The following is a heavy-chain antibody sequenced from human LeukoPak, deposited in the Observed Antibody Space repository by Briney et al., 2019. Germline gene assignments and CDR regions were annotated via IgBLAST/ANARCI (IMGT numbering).Heavy chain of an antibody. CDR1: GYTFTSYD. D-gene: IGHD1-26*01. J-gene: IGHJ4*02. V-gene: IGHV1-8*01. CDR2: MNPNSDNT. CDR3: ARGRRIVGAYDFDY. Sequence: ASAKVSCKASGYTFTSYDINWVRQATGQGLEWMGWMNPNSDNTGYAQKFQGRVTMTRNTSISTAYMELSSLRSEDTAVYYCARGRRIVGAYDFDYWGQGTLVTVSS.